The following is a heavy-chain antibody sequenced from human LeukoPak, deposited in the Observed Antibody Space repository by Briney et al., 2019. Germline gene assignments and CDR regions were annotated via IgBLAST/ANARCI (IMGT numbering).Heavy chain of an antibody. Sequence: GGSLRLSCAVSGFTFSGYDMNWVRQAPGKGLEWVSHISNTGTNIHYTDSVKGRFTISRDNAKNSLYLQMNSLRVEDTAVYYCARERTGYYYDSSGFNWLDPWGQGTLVTVS. CDR1: GFTFSGYD. J-gene: IGHJ5*02. CDR2: ISNTGTNI. D-gene: IGHD3-22*01. CDR3: ARERTGYYYDSSGFNWLDP. V-gene: IGHV3-48*03.